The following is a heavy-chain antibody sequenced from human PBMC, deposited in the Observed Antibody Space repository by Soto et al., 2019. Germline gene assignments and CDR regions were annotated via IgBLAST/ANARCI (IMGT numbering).Heavy chain of an antibody. Sequence: SVKVSCKTSGFTFSKFAVQWVRQARGQGPEWIGWIVVGSGKTDYAQKFRERVTMTRDMSTTTAYLELSSLKSEDTAVYYCAASCYYDSSGYFDLDYWGQGTQVTVSS. CDR3: AASCYYDSSGYFDLDY. CDR1: GFTFSKFA. V-gene: IGHV1-58*01. J-gene: IGHJ4*02. CDR2: IVVGSGKT. D-gene: IGHD3-22*01.